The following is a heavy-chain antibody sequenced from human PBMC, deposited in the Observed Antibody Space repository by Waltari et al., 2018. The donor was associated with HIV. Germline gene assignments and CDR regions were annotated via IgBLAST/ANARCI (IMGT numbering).Heavy chain of an antibody. J-gene: IGHJ6*02. D-gene: IGHD2-15*01. CDR3: ASPLDNDQVSVVAYYYGMDV. V-gene: IGHV1-46*01. CDR2: TNPGGGST. Sequence: QVQLVQSGAEVKKPGASVKVSCKASGYTFTRYYIHWVRQAPGQGLGWMGITNPGGGSTNDAQNSQGRSTMPRDTSTSTVYMELSSLRSEDTSVYYCASPLDNDQVSVVAYYYGMDVWGQGTTVTVSS. CDR1: GYTFTRYY.